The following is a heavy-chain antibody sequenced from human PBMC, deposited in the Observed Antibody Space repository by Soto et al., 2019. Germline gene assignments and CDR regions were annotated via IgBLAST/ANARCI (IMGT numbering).Heavy chain of an antibody. J-gene: IGHJ5*02. CDR2: ISSSGSTI. V-gene: IGHV3-11*01. CDR3: ARDVGYCSSTSCHPYNWFDP. Sequence: GGSLRLSCAASGFTFSDYYMSWIRQAPGKGLEWVSYISSSGSTIYYADSVKGRFTISRDNAKNSLYLQMNSLRAEDTAVYYCARDVGYCSSTSCHPYNWFDPWGQGTLVTVSS. CDR1: GFTFSDYY. D-gene: IGHD2-2*01.